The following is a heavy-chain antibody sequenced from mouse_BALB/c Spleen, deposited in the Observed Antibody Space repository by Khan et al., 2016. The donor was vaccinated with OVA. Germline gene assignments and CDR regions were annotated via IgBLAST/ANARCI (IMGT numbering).Heavy chain of an antibody. CDR1: GDSITSGY. D-gene: IGHD2-14*01. J-gene: IGHJ3*01. V-gene: IGHV3-8*02. CDR3: ARSTYWYAFAY. Sequence: EVQLQESGPSLVKPSQTLSLTCSVTGDSITSGYWSWIRKFPGNKLEYMGYMIHTGYTDYNPPLNSRLATTRHTSKNQYYLQLNSVTTEDTATYYCARSTYWYAFAYWGQGTLVTVSA. CDR2: MIHTGYT.